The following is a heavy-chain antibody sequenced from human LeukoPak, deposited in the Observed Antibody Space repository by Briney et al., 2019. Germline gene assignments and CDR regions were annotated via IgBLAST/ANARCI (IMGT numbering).Heavy chain of an antibody. J-gene: IGHJ4*02. D-gene: IGHD3-3*01. V-gene: IGHV3-53*05. CDR2: IYSGGST. CDR3: ASGQTYYDFWSGYSTNLAFDY. Sequence: GGSLRLSCAASGFTVSSNYMSWVRQAPGKGLEWVSVIYSGGSTYYADSVKGRFTISRDNSKNTLYLQMDSLRAEDTAVYYCASGQTYYDFWSGYSTNLAFDYWGQGTLVTVSS. CDR1: GFTVSSNY.